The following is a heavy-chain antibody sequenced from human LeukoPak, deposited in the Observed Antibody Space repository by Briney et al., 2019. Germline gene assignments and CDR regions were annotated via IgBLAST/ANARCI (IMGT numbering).Heavy chain of an antibody. J-gene: IGHJ6*02. V-gene: IGHV3-30-3*01. Sequence: PGGSLRLSCAASGFTFSSYAMHWVRQAPGKGLEWVAVISYDGSNKYYADSVKGRFTISRDSSKNTLYLQMNSLRAEDTAVYYCARDRADYYYSMDVWGQGTTVTVSS. CDR1: GFTFSSYA. CDR2: ISYDGSNK. D-gene: IGHD3-10*01. CDR3: ARDRADYYYSMDV.